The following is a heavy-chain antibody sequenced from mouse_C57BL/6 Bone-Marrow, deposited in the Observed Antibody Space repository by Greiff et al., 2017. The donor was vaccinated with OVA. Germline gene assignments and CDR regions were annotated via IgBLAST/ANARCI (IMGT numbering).Heavy chain of an antibody. CDR1: GYTFTSYW. CDR3: ARPITTVVAPWAMDY. CDR2: IHPNSGST. V-gene: IGHV1-64*01. J-gene: IGHJ4*01. D-gene: IGHD1-1*01. Sequence: QVHVKQPGAELVKPGASVKLSCKASGYTFTSYWMHWVKQRPGQGLEWIGMIHPNSGSTNYNEKFKSKATLTVDKSSSTAYMQLSSLTSEDSAVYYCARPITTVVAPWAMDYWGQGTSVTVSS.